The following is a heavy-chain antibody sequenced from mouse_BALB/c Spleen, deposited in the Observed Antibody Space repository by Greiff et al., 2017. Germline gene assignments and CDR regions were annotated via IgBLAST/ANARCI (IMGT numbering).Heavy chain of an antibody. Sequence: VQLQQSGPELVKPGASVKVSCKASGYAFTSYNMYWVKLSHGKSLEWIGYIDPYNGGTSYNQKFKGKATLTVDKSSSTAYMNLNSLTSEDSAVYYCARKGDYGNYDYAMDYWGQGTSVTVSS. CDR1: GYAFTSYN. V-gene: IGHV1S135*01. CDR3: ARKGDYGNYDYAMDY. J-gene: IGHJ4*01. D-gene: IGHD2-1*01. CDR2: IDPYNGGT.